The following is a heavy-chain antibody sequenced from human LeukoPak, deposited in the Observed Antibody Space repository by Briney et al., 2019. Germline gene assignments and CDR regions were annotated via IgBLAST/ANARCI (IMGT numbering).Heavy chain of an antibody. D-gene: IGHD2-15*01. CDR3: ARGASRSSGGSCFFDY. J-gene: IGHJ4*02. CDR2: IYYSGST. Sequence: SETLSLTCTVSGGSISSYYWSWIRQPPGKGLEWIGYIYYSGSTNYNPSLKSRVTISVDTSKNQFSLKLSSVTAADTAVYYCARGASRSSGGSCFFDYWGQGTLVTVSS. V-gene: IGHV4-59*12. CDR1: GGSISSYY.